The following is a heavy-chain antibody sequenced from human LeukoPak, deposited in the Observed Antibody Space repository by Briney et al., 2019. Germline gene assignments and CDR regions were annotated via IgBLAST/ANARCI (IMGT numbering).Heavy chain of an antibody. CDR3: AELGITMIGGV. J-gene: IGHJ6*04. Sequence: GGSLRLACAAYGFTFSNYNMKWGRQAPGKGLEWVSYISSSGSTIYYADSVKGRFTISRDNTKNSLYLQMNSLRAEDTAVYYYAELGITMIGGVWGKGTTVTISS. CDR2: ISSSGSTI. V-gene: IGHV3-48*04. CDR1: GFTFSNYN. D-gene: IGHD3-10*02.